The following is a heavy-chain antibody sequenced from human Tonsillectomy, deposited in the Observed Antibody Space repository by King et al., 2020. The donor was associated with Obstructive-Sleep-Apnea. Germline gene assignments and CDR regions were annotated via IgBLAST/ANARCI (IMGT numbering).Heavy chain of an antibody. Sequence: VQLVESGGGLVQPGGSLRLSCAASGFTFSSYSMNWVRQAPGKGLEWVSYISSSSSTIYYADSVKGRLTISRDNAKNSLYLQMNSLRAEDTAVYYCARGRRGIVVVPAAMAYWGQGTLVTVSS. J-gene: IGHJ4*02. V-gene: IGHV3-48*04. D-gene: IGHD2-2*01. CDR2: ISSSSSTI. CDR3: ARGRRGIVVVPAAMAY. CDR1: GFTFSSYS.